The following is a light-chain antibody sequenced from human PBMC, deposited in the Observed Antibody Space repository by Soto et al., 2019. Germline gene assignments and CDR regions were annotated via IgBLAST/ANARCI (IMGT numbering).Light chain of an antibody. CDR1: QSVNSN. CDR2: DSS. J-gene: IGKJ1*01. CDR3: QQHGT. Sequence: EIMMTQSPVTLSVSPGERATLSCRASQSVNSNLAWYQQKSGQAPRLLIYDSSNRATGIPARFSGSGSETDFTLTISNLEPEDSAVYYCQQHGTFGQGTKVDIK. V-gene: IGKV3-11*01.